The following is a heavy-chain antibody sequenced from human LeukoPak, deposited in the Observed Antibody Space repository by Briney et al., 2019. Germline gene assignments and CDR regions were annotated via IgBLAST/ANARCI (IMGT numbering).Heavy chain of an antibody. V-gene: IGHV3-33*08. CDR1: GFTFSTYG. CDR3: ARDLRRSGFGELLYANYYYYGMDV. J-gene: IGHJ6*02. Sequence: GGSLRLSCAASGFTFSTYGMHWVRQAPGKGLEWVAVIWYDGSKKNNADSVKGRFTISRDNSKNTLYLPMTSLRAEDTAVYYCARDLRRSGFGELLYANYYYYGMDVWGQGTTVTVSS. CDR2: IWYDGSKK. D-gene: IGHD3-10*01.